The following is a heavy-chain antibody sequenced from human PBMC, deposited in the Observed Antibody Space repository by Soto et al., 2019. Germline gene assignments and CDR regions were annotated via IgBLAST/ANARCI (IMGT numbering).Heavy chain of an antibody. CDR2: ISSSSSYI. CDR3: ARDRSNEGYDAFDI. CDR1: GFTFSSYS. Sequence: GGSLRLSCAASGFTFSSYSMNWVRQAPGKGLEWVSSISSSSSYIYYADSVKGRFTISRDNAKNSLYLQMNSLRAEDTAVYYCARDRSNEGYDAFDIWGQGTMVTVSS. J-gene: IGHJ3*02. D-gene: IGHD1-1*01. V-gene: IGHV3-21*01.